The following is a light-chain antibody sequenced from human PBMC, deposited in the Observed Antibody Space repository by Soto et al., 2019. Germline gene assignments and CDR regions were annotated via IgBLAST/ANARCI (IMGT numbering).Light chain of an antibody. CDR1: QGVSSY. J-gene: IGKJ1*01. CDR3: QQRSNCPRT. CDR2: AAS. V-gene: IGKV3-15*01. Sequence: DTEMTQSPATLSVSAGERVTLTCRASQGVSSYLVWYQQKPGQAPRLLIYAASTMPSDVPSRFSGSGSGTEFTLTISSLQSEDYAVYYCQQRSNCPRTFGQGTKVDIK.